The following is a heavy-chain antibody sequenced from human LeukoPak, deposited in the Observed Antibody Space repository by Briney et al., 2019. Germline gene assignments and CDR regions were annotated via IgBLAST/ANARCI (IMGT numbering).Heavy chain of an antibody. CDR1: GFTFSSYA. J-gene: IGHJ4*02. Sequence: GGSLRLSCAASGFTFSSYAMHWVRQAPGKGLEWVAVISYDGSNKYYADPVKGRFTISRDNSKNTLYLQMNSLRAEDTAVYYCARDAPLITDFDYWGQGTLVTVSS. V-gene: IGHV3-30-3*01. CDR3: ARDAPLITDFDY. CDR2: ISYDGSNK. D-gene: IGHD1-20*01.